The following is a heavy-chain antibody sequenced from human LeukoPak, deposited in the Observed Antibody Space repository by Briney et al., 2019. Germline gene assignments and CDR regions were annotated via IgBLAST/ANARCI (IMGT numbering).Heavy chain of an antibody. D-gene: IGHD2-2*01. Sequence: ASVKVSCKASGYTFTGYYMHWVRQAPGQGLEWMGWINPNSGGTNYAQKFQARVTMTRDTSISTAYMELSRLRSDDTAVYYCARDLGGYCSSTSCPCDYWGQGTLVTVSS. V-gene: IGHV1-2*02. CDR1: GYTFTGYY. CDR2: INPNSGGT. CDR3: ARDLGGYCSSTSCPCDY. J-gene: IGHJ4*02.